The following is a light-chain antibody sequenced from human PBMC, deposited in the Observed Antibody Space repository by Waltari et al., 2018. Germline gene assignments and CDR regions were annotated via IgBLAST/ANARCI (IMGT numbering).Light chain of an antibody. J-gene: IGLJ2*01. CDR1: NGYIATNS. CDR3: QSYDSTTVV. V-gene: IGLV6-57*02. CDR2: ADD. Sequence: FMLTQPHSVSESPGKTVIISCTGSNGYIATNSVQWYQQRPGSAPITVIYADDQRSRGVPDRCSGAIDSSSNAASLTISGLQTEDEGDYYCQSYDSTTVVFGGGTKLTVL.